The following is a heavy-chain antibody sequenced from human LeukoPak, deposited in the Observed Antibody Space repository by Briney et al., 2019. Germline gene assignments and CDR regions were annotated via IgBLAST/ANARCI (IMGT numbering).Heavy chain of an antibody. D-gene: IGHD2-2*01. CDR3: ARVPLIVVVPAALSGDY. V-gene: IGHV1-18*04. Sequence: ASVKVSCKASGYTFTSYGISWVRQAPGQGLEWVGWISAYNGNTNYAQKLQGRVTMTTDTSTSTAYMELRSLRSNDTAVYYCARVPLIVVVPAALSGDYWGQGTLVTVPS. CDR2: ISAYNGNT. J-gene: IGHJ4*02. CDR1: GYTFTSYG.